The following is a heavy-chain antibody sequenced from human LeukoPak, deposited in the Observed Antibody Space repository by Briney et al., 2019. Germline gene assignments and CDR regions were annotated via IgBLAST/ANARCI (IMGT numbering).Heavy chain of an antibody. CDR2: INPSGGST. D-gene: IGHD2-21*01. J-gene: IGHJ4*02. CDR3: ARSVDGALYY. V-gene: IGHV1-46*01. CDR1: GYTFTSYY. Sequence: GASVKVSCKASGYTFTSYYMHWVRQAPGQGLEWMGIINPSGGSTSYAQRFQGRVTMTRDTSTSTVYMELSSLRSGDTAVYHCARSVDGALYYWGQGTLVTVSS.